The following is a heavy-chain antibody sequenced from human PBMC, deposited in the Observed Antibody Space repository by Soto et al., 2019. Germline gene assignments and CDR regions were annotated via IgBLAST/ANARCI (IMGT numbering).Heavy chain of an antibody. CDR3: ARGYCTTTICDPWFDP. CDR1: GYSFTSYW. D-gene: IGHD2-2*01. Sequence: GESLKISCTGVGYSFTSYWIGWVRQMPGKGLEWMGIIYPGDSDTRYSPSFQGQVTISADKSITTAYLQWSSLKASDTAMYYCARGYCTTTICDPWFDPWGQGTLVTVSS. J-gene: IGHJ5*02. CDR2: IYPGDSDT. V-gene: IGHV5-51*01.